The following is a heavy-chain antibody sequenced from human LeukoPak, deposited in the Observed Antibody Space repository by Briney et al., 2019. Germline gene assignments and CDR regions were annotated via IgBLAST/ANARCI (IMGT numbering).Heavy chain of an antibody. J-gene: IGHJ4*02. CDR1: GYTFTSYY. D-gene: IGHD3-10*01. Sequence: ASVKVSCKASGYTFTSYYMHWVRQAPGQGLEWMGGIIPIFGTANYAQKFQGRVTITADESTSTAYMELSSLRSEDTAVYYCARDGSGSYYLFDYWGQGTLVTVSS. CDR3: ARDGSGSYYLFDY. CDR2: IIPIFGTA. V-gene: IGHV1-69*13.